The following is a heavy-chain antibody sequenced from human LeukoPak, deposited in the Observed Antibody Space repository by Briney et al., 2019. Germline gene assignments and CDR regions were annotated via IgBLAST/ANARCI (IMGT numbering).Heavy chain of an antibody. Sequence: ASVKVTCKTSGYSFTRYYLHGVRQPPGRGLEWMGSIKPSSSDTNYAQKFQGRVTMIRDKSISTAYMELSRLTSDDTAVDYCGKNPYEYYFDHWGQGTLVTVSS. CDR1: GYSFTRYY. CDR3: GKNPYEYYFDH. V-gene: IGHV1-2*02. CDR2: IKPSSSDT. D-gene: IGHD5-12*01. J-gene: IGHJ4*02.